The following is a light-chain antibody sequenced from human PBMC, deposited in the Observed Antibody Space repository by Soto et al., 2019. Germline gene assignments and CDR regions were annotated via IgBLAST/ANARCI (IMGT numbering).Light chain of an antibody. V-gene: IGKV1-5*03. Sequence: DIQMTQSPSTLSASVGDRVTITCRASQSISSWLAWYQQKPGKAPKLLIYKASSLASGVPSMFSGSGSGTEFTLPISSLQPDDFATYYCQQYNTYSRTFGQGTKVEIK. CDR1: QSISSW. J-gene: IGKJ1*01. CDR3: QQYNTYSRT. CDR2: KAS.